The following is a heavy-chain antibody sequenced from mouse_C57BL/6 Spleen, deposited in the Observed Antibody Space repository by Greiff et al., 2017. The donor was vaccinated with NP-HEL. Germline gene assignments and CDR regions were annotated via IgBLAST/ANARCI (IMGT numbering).Heavy chain of an antibody. CDR3: TAMVTTG. V-gene: IGHV6-3*01. Sequence: EVKVEESGGGLVQPGGSMKLSCVASGFTFSNYWMNWVRQSPEKGLEWVAQIRLKSDNYATHYAESVKGRFTISRDDSKSSVYLQMNNLRAEDTGIYYCTAMVTTGWGQGTTLTVSS. CDR2: IRLKSDNYAT. CDR1: GFTFSNYW. D-gene: IGHD2-2*01. J-gene: IGHJ2*01.